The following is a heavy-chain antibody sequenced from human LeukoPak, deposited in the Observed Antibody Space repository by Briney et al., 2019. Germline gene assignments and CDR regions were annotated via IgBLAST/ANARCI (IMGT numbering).Heavy chain of an antibody. D-gene: IGHD3-9*01. CDR3: ARDTYYDILTGPSRLDV. CDR1: GFTFSSYS. V-gene: IGHV3-21*01. Sequence: GGSLRLSCAASGFTFSSYSVNWVRQAPGKGLEWVSSISSSSSYIYYADSVKGRFTISRDNAKNSLYLQMNSLRAEDTAVYYCARDTYYDILTGPSRLDVWGKGTTVTVSS. CDR2: ISSSSSYI. J-gene: IGHJ6*04.